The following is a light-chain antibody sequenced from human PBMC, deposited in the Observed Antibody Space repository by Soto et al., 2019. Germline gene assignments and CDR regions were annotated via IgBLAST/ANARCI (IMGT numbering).Light chain of an antibody. Sequence: EVVMTQSPATLSVSPGERATLSCRASQSVGSKLAWYQQKPGQAPRLLIFDAFTRATGIPARFSGSGSGTEFTLFISSLQSEDFAVYYCQQYHNWPPLTFGGGTKVEI. CDR1: QSVGSK. CDR3: QQYHNWPPLT. CDR2: DAF. V-gene: IGKV3-15*01. J-gene: IGKJ4*01.